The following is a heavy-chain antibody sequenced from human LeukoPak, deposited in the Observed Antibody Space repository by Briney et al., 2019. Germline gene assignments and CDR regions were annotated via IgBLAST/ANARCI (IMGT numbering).Heavy chain of an antibody. Sequence: GGSLRLSCVVSGFTFYSYWIHWVRQVPGKELVWVARINSDGEITSYADAVKGRFTLYRDNAESTVYLQMKNLRDEDAAVYYCARQGTLALAFDYWGQGTPVIVSS. CDR3: ARQGTLALAFDY. CDR1: GFTFYSYW. V-gene: IGHV3-74*01. D-gene: IGHD6-19*01. CDR2: INSDGEIT. J-gene: IGHJ4*02.